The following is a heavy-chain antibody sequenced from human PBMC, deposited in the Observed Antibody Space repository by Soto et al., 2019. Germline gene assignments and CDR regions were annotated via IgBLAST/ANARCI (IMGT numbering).Heavy chain of an antibody. CDR3: ARHVPAAGYYNGMDV. CDR2: IIPIFGTA. D-gene: IGHD2-2*01. V-gene: IGHV1-69*01. Sequence: SVXVSCKASGGTFSSYAISWVRQAPGQGLEWMGGIIPIFGTANYPQKFQGRVTITADESTGTAYMELSSLRSEDTAVYYCARHVPAAGYYNGMDVWGQGTTVTVSS. CDR1: GGTFSSYA. J-gene: IGHJ6*02.